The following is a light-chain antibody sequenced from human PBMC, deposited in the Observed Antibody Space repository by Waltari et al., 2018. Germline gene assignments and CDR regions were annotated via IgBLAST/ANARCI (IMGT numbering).Light chain of an antibody. CDR2: GVS. J-gene: IGKJ1*01. CDR1: ENIGSS. V-gene: IGKV3-15*01. CDR3: QHYDNWPPWT. Sequence: VMTQSPATLSVSPGERATPSCRASENIGSSLAWYQQKPGQGPRLLMYGVSTRVTGIPARFSGSGSGTEFTLTISTLQSEDSAVYYCQHYDNWPPWTFGQGTKVEIK.